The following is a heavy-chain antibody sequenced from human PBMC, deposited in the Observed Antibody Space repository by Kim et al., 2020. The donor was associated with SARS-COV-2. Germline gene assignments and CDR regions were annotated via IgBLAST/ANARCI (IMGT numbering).Heavy chain of an antibody. J-gene: IGHJ4*02. D-gene: IGHD6-19*01. CDR1: GGSISSYY. CDR2: IYYSGST. Sequence: SETLSLTCTVSGGSISSYYWSWIRQPPGKGLEWIGYIYYSGSTNYNPSLKSRVTISVDTSKNQFSLKLSSVTAADTAVYYCARAGYSSGWYDWDFDYWGQGTLVTVSS. CDR3: ARAGYSSGWYDWDFDY. V-gene: IGHV4-59*01.